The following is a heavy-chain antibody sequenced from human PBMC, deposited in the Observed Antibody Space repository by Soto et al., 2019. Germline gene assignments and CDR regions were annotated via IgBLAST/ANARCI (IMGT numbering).Heavy chain of an antibody. CDR1: GFTFSGYW. CDR2: IKGDGSST. V-gene: IGHV3-74*01. CDR3: ARDPFGATTY. Sequence: GGSLILSCAASGFTFSGYWMHWVRQVPGKGLVWVSRIKGDGSSTSYADSVKGRFTISRDNAKNTLYLQMNSLRAEDTAVYYCARDPFGATTYWGQGTLVTVSS. J-gene: IGHJ4*02. D-gene: IGHD1-26*01.